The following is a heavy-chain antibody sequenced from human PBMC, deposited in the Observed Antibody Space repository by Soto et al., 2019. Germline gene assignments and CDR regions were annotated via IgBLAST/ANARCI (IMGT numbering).Heavy chain of an antibody. J-gene: IGHJ6*02. CDR1: GYTFTSYA. D-gene: IGHD3-10*01. CDR3: ARDKLLWFGELLSDDYYYGMDV. CDR2: INAGNGNT. Sequence: ASVKVSCKASGYTFTSYAMHWVRQAPGQRLERMGWINAGNGNTKYAQKLQGRVTMTTDTSTSTAYMELRSLRSDDTAVYYCARDKLLWFGELLSDDYYYGMDVWGQGTTVTVSS. V-gene: IGHV1-3*01.